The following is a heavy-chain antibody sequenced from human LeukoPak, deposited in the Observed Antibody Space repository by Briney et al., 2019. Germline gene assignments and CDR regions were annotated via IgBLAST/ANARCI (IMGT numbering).Heavy chain of an antibody. CDR2: ISPSGSYA. Sequence: KPGGSLRLSCAASGLTFSDYYMSWIRQAPGKGLEWVSYISPSGSYANYPDSVKGRFTISRDNSKNTLYLQMNSLRAEDTAMYYCAKDSTMSYFDYWGQGTLVTVSS. CDR3: AKDSTMSYFDY. D-gene: IGHD3-22*01. V-gene: IGHV3-11*06. J-gene: IGHJ4*02. CDR1: GLTFSDYY.